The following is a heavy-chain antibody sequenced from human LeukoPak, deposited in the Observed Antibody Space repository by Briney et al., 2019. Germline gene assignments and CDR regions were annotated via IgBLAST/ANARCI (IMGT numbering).Heavy chain of an antibody. D-gene: IGHD6-13*01. CDR2: INTNTGNP. J-gene: IGHJ1*01. CDR3: ARVGPPTPTIATAGTGYFQH. CDR1: GYTLIELS. Sequence: ASVKVSCKVSGYTLIELSIHWVRQAPGKGLEWMGWINTNTGNPTYAQGFTGRFVFSLDTSVSTADLQISSLKAEDTAVYYCARVGPPTPTIATAGTGYFQHWGQGTLVIVSS. V-gene: IGHV7-4-1*02.